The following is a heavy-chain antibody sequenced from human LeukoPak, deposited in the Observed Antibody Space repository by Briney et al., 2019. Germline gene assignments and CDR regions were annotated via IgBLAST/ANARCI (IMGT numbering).Heavy chain of an antibody. CDR1: GFTFSDYS. Sequence: PGRSMRLSCAASGFTFSDYSMNWVRQAPGEGLEWVSSISRWSRHVYYAGSVKGRFTISRDDARNSLYLQMNSLRGEDMAVYFCVGDLLGSGSTTAYLYHWGQGTLVTVSS. V-gene: IGHV3-21*01. J-gene: IGHJ1*01. CDR3: VGDLLGSGSTTAYLYH. D-gene: IGHD3-10*01. CDR2: ISRWSRHV.